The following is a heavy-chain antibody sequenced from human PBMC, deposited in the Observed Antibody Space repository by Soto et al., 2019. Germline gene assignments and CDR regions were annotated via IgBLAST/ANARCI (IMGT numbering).Heavy chain of an antibody. Sequence: GGSLRLSCAVSGFIFSNYAMSWVRQAPGKGLEWVSAISGTGSSTYYADSVKGRFTISRDNSKNTLYLQMNSLRAEDTAVYYCAKVFGSSYIEDYWGQGTVVTVS. D-gene: IGHD6-6*01. CDR1: GFIFSNYA. CDR2: ISGTGSST. V-gene: IGHV3-23*01. J-gene: IGHJ4*02. CDR3: AKVFGSSYIEDY.